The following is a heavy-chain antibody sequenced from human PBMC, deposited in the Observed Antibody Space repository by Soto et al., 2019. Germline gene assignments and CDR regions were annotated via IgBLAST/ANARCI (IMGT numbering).Heavy chain of an antibody. CDR3: ARDRGEYTSSWFWYFSH. CDR2: LNIAGTI. J-gene: IGHJ2*01. V-gene: IGHV4-4*07. D-gene: IGHD6-13*01. CDR1: GASTSSFN. Sequence: SETLSLTCSVSGASTSSFNWNWVRQPAGKGPEWVGRLNIAGTINYNPSLKSRITMSMDTSKNQISLHLRSVTAADTAIYYCARDRGEYTSSWFWYFSHWGHGTLVTVSS.